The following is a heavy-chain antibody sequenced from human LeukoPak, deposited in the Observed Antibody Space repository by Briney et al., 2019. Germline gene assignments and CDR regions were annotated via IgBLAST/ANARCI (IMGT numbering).Heavy chain of an antibody. V-gene: IGHV4-4*07. CDR1: GGSISSYY. J-gene: IGHJ2*01. CDR2: IDTSGNT. CDR3: ARVSSSWYQDWYFDL. Sequence: PSETLSLTCTVSGGSISSYYWSWIRQPARKGLEWIGRIDTSGNTNYKPSLNSRVTMSVDTSKNQFSLKLSSVTVADTAVYYCARVSSSWYQDWYFDLWGRGTLVTVSS. D-gene: IGHD6-13*01.